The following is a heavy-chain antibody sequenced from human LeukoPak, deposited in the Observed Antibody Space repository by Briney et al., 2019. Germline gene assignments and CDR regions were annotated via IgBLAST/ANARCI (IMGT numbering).Heavy chain of an antibody. J-gene: IGHJ4*02. V-gene: IGHV1-18*01. CDR1: GYTFTSYG. CDR3: ARDIDWTFEY. Sequence: GASVKVSCKASGYTFTSYGISWVRQAPGQGLEWMEWISANSGNTNYAKNLQGRVTMTTDTSTSTAYMELRSLTSDDTALYYCARDIDWTFEYWGQGTLVTVSS. CDR2: ISANSGNT. D-gene: IGHD1-1*01.